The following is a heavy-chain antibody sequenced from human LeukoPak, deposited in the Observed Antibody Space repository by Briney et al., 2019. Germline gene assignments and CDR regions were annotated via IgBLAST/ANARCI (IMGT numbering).Heavy chain of an antibody. D-gene: IGHD6-19*01. CDR3: AKGYSSGWYVNYFDY. J-gene: IGHJ4*02. CDR2: IRYDGSNK. Sequence: GGSLRLSCAASGFTFSSYGMHWVRQAPGKGLEWVAFIRYDGSNKYYADSVKGRFTISRDNSKNTLYLQMNSLRAEDTAVYYCAKGYSSGWYVNYFDYWGQGTLVTVSS. V-gene: IGHV3-30*02. CDR1: GFTFSSYG.